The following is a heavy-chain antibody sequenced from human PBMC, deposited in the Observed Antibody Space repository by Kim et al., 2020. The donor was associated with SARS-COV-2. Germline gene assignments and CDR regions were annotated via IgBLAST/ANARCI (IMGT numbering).Heavy chain of an antibody. D-gene: IGHD2-15*01. V-gene: IGHV5-10-1*01. J-gene: IGHJ5*02. Sequence: GASLKISCKGSGYSFTSYWISWVRQMPGKGLEWMGRIDPSDSYTNYSPSFQGHVTISADKSISTAYLQWSSLKASDTAMYYCARHLEGYCSGGSCLNWFDPWGQGTLVTVSS. CDR1: GYSFTSYW. CDR2: IDPSDSYT. CDR3: ARHLEGYCSGGSCLNWFDP.